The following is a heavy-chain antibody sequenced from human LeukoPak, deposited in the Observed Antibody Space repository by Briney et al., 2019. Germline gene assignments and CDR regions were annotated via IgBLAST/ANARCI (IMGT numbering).Heavy chain of an antibody. V-gene: IGHV3-74*01. CDR2: INSDGSST. CDR3: ARVYSYGSFDY. CDR1: GFTFSSYW. Sequence: GVSLRLSRAASGFTFSSYWMHWVRQAPGKGLVWVSRINSDGSSTSYGDSVKGRFTISRDNAKNSLYLQMSSLRAEDTAVYYCARVYSYGSFDYWGQGTLVTVSS. J-gene: IGHJ4*02. D-gene: IGHD5-18*01.